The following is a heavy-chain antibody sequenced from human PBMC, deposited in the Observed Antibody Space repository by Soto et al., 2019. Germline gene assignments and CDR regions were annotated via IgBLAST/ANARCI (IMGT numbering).Heavy chain of an antibody. CDR2: TGSGTGPG. J-gene: IGHJ4*02. Sequence: QVQLVQSGAEVKKPGSSVKVSCKASGGTFSTNPISWVRQAPGQGLEWMGGTGSGTGPGNHALKFQGRSKITVDKSTSTVYMELSSLSSEDTAVYYCARRDSGGFYRYFDSWGQGTLVTVSS. CDR1: GGTFSTNP. V-gene: IGHV1-69*06. CDR3: ARRDSGGFYRYFDS. D-gene: IGHD2-15*01.